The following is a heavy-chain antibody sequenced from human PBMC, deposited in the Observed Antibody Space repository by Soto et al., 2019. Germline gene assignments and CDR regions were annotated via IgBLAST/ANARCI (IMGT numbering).Heavy chain of an antibody. J-gene: IGHJ4*02. CDR3: ARVGYGDLAQ. D-gene: IGHD4-17*01. CDR2: VTLSGDYT. V-gene: IGHV3-23*01. CDR1: GFSFTSYA. Sequence: EVNLLESGGGLLQPGGSLRLSCVASGFSFTSYAMAWVRQAPGMGPEWVCTVTLSGDYTYYADPVKGRFTISRDNSKNTVYLQLSSLRADDTAVYYCARVGYGDLAQWGQGTWVTVSS.